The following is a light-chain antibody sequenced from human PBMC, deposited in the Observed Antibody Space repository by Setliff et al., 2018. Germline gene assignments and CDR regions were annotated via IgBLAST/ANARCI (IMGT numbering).Light chain of an antibody. CDR1: SSDVGGYNY. V-gene: IGLV2-11*01. CDR2: DVS. Sequence: QSALTQPRSVSGSPGQSVTISCTGTSSDVGGYNYVSWYQQHPGKAPKLMIYDVSKRPSGVPDRFSGSKSGNTASLTISGLQAGDEADYHCCSYAGSYLYVVFGGGTKVTVL. CDR3: CSYAGSYLYVV. J-gene: IGLJ2*01.